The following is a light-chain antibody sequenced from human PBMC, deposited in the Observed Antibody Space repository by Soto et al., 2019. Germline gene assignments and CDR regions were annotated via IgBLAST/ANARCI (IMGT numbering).Light chain of an antibody. CDR2: HAS. J-gene: IGKJ1*01. Sequence: NQITKTPSTLPASVGGRVTITCRASQSISNWLAWYQQKPGTAPQLLIYHASTLESGVPSRFSGSGSGTELTLTICSLQPDDFAAGYCQQYGTFGRGTKVDIK. V-gene: IGKV1-5*01. CDR1: QSISNW. CDR3: QQYGT.